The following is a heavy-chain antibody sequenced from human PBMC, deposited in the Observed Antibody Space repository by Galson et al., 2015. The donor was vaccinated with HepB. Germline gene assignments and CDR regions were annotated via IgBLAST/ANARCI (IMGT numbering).Heavy chain of an antibody. CDR1: GFTFSGYG. D-gene: IGHD3-10*01. CDR3: AKDAYGSGSYGDP. J-gene: IGHJ5*01. Sequence: SLRLSCAASGFTFSGYGIHWVRQAPGKGLEWVAFIRYDGSNKYYADSVRGRFTISRDNSKNTLYLQMNSLRAEDTAVYYCAKDAYGSGSYGDPWGQGAQVTVSS. V-gene: IGHV3-30*02. CDR2: IRYDGSNK.